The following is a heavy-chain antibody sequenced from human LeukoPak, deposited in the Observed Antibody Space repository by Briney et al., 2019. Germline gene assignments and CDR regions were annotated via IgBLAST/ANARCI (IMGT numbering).Heavy chain of an antibody. CDR1: GYTFTSYY. J-gene: IGHJ4*02. CDR3: ARDSAATPLDY. CDR2: INPSGGST. V-gene: IGHV1-46*01. Sequence: ASVKVFCKASGYTFTSYYMHWVRQAPGQGLEWMGIINPSGGSTSYAQKFQGRVTMTRDTSTSTVYMELSSLRSEDTAVYYCARDSAATPLDYWGQGTLVTVSS. D-gene: IGHD6-13*01.